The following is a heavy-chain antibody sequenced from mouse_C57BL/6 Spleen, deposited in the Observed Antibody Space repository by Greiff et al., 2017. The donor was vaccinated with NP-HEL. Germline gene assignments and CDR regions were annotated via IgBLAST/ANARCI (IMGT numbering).Heavy chain of an antibody. CDR1: GFTFTDYY. Sequence: EVQLQESGGGLVQPGGSLSLSCAASGFTFTDYYMSWVRQPPGKALEWLGFIRNKANGYTTEYSASVKGRFTISRDNSQSILYLQMNALRAEDSATYYCARYCYGSSYFDYWGQGTTLTVSS. D-gene: IGHD1-1*01. V-gene: IGHV7-3*01. CDR3: ARYCYGSSYFDY. CDR2: IRNKANGYTT. J-gene: IGHJ2*01.